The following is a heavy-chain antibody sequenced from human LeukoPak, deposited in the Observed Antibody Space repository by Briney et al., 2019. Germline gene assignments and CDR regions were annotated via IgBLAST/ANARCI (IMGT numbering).Heavy chain of an antibody. CDR3: AKRRYCDDINCRDFDC. D-gene: IGHD2-15*01. V-gene: IGHV3-23*01. CDR2: VSADGVYT. J-gene: IGHJ4*02. CDR1: GFTFNSYA. Sequence: PGGSLRLSCAASGFTFNSYAMSWVRQAPGQGLEWVSAVSADGVYTYYADSVKGRFSISRDNSKNTLYLQMNSLGVGDTAVYYCAKRRYCDDINCRDFDCWGQGTLVTVSS.